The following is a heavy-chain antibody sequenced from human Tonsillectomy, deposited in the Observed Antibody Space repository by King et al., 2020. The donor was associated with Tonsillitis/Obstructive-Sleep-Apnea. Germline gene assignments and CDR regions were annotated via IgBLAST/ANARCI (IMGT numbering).Heavy chain of an antibody. CDR2: ISSSGSTI. Sequence: VQLVESGGGLVQPGGSLRLSCAASGFTFSSYEMNWVRQAPGKGLEWVSYISSSGSTIYYADSVKGRFTISRDNAKNSLYLQMNSLRAEDTAVYYCAREGCSSTSCYDYWGQGTLVTASS. CDR3: AREGCSSTSCYDY. D-gene: IGHD2-2*01. J-gene: IGHJ4*02. CDR1: GFTFSSYE. V-gene: IGHV3-48*03.